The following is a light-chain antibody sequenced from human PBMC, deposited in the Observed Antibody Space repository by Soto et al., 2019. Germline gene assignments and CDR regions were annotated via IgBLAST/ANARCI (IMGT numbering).Light chain of an antibody. CDR2: GAS. Sequence: AIQMTQSPSSLSASVGGRVTITCRASQDIRKDLAWYQQKPGKAPQILIYGASTLQTGVASRFSGSGSATDFTLTISSLQPEDSAAYYCLQDYNYPFTFGQGPRW. J-gene: IGKJ2*01. CDR1: QDIRKD. CDR3: LQDYNYPFT. V-gene: IGKV1-6*01.